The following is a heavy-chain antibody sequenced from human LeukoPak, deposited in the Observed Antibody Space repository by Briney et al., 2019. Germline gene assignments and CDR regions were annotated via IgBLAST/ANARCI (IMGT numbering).Heavy chain of an antibody. CDR2: IHNDGTMG. V-gene: IGHV3-30*02. Sequence: QPGGSLRLSCAASGFTFSRLGMQWVRRAPGKGLEWVAVIHNDGTMGQYADSVKGRFTISKDFSRNTLYLQMNSLRDDDTAVYYCAKEGDEFRGYLDVWGKGTTVTVSS. CDR3: AKEGDEFRGYLDV. D-gene: IGHD3-16*01. CDR1: GFTFSRLG. J-gene: IGHJ6*04.